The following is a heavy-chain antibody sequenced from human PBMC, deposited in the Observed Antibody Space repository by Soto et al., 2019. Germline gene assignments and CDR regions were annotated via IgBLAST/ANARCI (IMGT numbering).Heavy chain of an antibody. V-gene: IGHV4-34*01. D-gene: IGHD1-1*01. J-gene: IGHJ3*02. CDR2: ISHSGST. CDR1: SGPFSGYY. CDR3: AISYITNDAFDI. Sequence: QVQLQQWGAGLLKPSETLSLTCAVSSGPFSGYYWSWIRQSPGKGLEWIGEISHSGSTNYNPSLKSRVTISVDTSTNQFSLKLSSVTAADTAVYYCAISYITNDAFDIWGQGTLVTVSS.